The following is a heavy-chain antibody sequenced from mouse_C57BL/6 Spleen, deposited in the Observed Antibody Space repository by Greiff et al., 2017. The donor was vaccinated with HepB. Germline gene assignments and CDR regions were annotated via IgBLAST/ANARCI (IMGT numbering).Heavy chain of an antibody. CDR2: IYPGDGDT. V-gene: IGHV1-82*01. CDR3: ARFQGYYGNLYYAMDY. D-gene: IGHD2-1*01. Sequence: QVQLKQSGPELVKPGASVKISCKASGYAFSSSWMNWVKQRPGKGLEWIGRIYPGDGDTNYNGKFKGKATLTADKSSSTAYMQLSSLTSEDSAVYFCARFQGYYGNLYYAMDYWGQGTSVTVSS. J-gene: IGHJ4*01. CDR1: GYAFSSSW.